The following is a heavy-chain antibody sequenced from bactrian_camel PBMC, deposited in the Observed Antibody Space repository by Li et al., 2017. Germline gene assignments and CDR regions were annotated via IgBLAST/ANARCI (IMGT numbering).Heavy chain of an antibody. CDR3: AASRTAGGYCHPVLVPASEY. Sequence: HVQLVESGGGSVQAGGSLTLSCVTSGFPFKISCMAWYRQTPGKQLEGFASIEADGRTTYADSVKGRFTISKNHTKDTLYLQMNSLKPEDSAMYYCAASRTAGGYCHPVLVPASEYRGQGTQVTVS. D-gene: IGHD2*01. CDR2: IEADGRT. CDR1: GFPFKISC. V-gene: IGHV3S53*01. J-gene: IGHJ4*01.